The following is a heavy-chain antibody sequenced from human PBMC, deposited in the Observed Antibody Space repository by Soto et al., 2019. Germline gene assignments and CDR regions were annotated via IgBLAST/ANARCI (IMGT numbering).Heavy chain of an antibody. CDR3: ARESRYFDDGDGLYSSYYMDF. D-gene: IGHD3-9*01. CDR1: GYTFTSYD. Sequence: ASVKVSCKASGYTFTSYDINWVRQATGQGLEWMGWMNPNSGNTGYAQKFQGRVTMTRNTSISTAYMELSSLRSEDTAVYYCARESRYFDDGDGLYSSYYMDFWGKGTTVTLSS. CDR2: MNPNSGNT. V-gene: IGHV1-8*01. J-gene: IGHJ6*03.